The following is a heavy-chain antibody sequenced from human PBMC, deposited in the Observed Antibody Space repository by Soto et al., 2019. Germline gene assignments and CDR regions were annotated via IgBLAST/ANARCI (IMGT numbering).Heavy chain of an antibody. CDR3: GIGWNDFPQ. V-gene: IGHV1-69*01. Sequence: QVKLVQSGAEVKKPGSSVKVSCKASGGTFNSYVISWVRQAPGQGLQCMGGIIPMSGKANYARNFQGRVTITADESRSTVYMELSRLRSEDTAVYYCGIGWNDFPQWGQGTLVTVSS. D-gene: IGHD1-1*01. CDR2: IIPMSGKA. J-gene: IGHJ4*02. CDR1: GGTFNSYV.